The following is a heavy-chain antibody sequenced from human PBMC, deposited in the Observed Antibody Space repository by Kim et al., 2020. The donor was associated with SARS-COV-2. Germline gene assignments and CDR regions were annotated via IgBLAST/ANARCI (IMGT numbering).Heavy chain of an antibody. Sequence: GGSLTLSCAASGFTFDDYAMHWVRQAPGKGLEWVSGISWNSGSIGYADSVKGRFTISRDNAKNSLYLQMNSLRAEDTALYYCAKGGEQQLGAFDYWGQGTLVTVSS. J-gene: IGHJ4*02. V-gene: IGHV3-9*01. CDR3: AKGGEQQLGAFDY. D-gene: IGHD6-13*01. CDR2: ISWNSGSI. CDR1: GFTFDDYA.